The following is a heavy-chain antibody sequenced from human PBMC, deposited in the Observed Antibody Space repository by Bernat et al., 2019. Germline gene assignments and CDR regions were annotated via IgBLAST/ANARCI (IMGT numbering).Heavy chain of an antibody. Sequence: QVQLVESGGGVVQPGRSLRLSCAASGFTFSSYGMHWVRQAPGKGLEWVAVIWYDGSNKYYADSVKGRFTISRDNSKNTLYLQMNSLRAEDTAVYYCAREGLMTTVTHYYMDVWGKGTTVTVSS. CDR1: GFTFSSYG. V-gene: IGHV3-33*01. CDR2: IWYDGSNK. CDR3: AREGLMTTVTHYYMDV. J-gene: IGHJ6*03. D-gene: IGHD4-17*01.